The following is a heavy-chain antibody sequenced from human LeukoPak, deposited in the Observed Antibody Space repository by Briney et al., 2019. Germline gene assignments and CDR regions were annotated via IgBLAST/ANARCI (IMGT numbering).Heavy chain of an antibody. CDR2: INHSGST. CDR3: ARIGAAGTRYYFDY. J-gene: IGHJ4*02. Sequence: SETLSLTCAVYGGSFSGYYWSWIRQPPGKGLEWIGEINHSGSTNYNPSLKSRVTISVDTSKNQFSLKLSSVTAADTAVYYCARIGAAGTRYYFDYWSQGTLVTVSS. D-gene: IGHD6-13*01. CDR1: GGSFSGYY. V-gene: IGHV4-34*01.